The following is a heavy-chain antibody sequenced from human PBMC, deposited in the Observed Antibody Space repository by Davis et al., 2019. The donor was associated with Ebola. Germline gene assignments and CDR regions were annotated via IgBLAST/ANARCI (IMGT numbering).Heavy chain of an antibody. V-gene: IGHV3-48*02. J-gene: IGHJ6*02. CDR3: ARDLRYYYYGMDV. CDR1: GFSFSSYS. CDR2: INSGSSII. Sequence: GESLKISCAASGFSFSSYSMNWVRQAPGKGLEWVSYINSGSSIIYYAESVKGRFTISRDNAKNSLYLQMNSLRDEDTAVYYCARDLRYYYYGMDVWGQGTTVTVSS. D-gene: IGHD3-10*01.